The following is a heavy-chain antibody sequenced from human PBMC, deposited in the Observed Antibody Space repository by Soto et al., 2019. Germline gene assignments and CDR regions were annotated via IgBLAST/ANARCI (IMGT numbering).Heavy chain of an antibody. V-gene: IGHV3-33*01. CDR2: IWYDGSNK. CDR3: ARDWVYDSSGYYGHDAFDI. D-gene: IGHD3-22*01. J-gene: IGHJ3*02. Sequence: GGSLRLSCAASGFTFSNYGMHGVRQAPGKGLEWVAVIWYDGSNKYYADSVKGRFTISRDNSKNTLYLQMNSLRAEDTAVYYCARDWVYDSSGYYGHDAFDIWGQGTMVTVSS. CDR1: GFTFSNYG.